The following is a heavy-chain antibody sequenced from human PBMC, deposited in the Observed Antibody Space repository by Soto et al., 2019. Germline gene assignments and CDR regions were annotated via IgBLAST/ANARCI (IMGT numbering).Heavy chain of an antibody. CDR3: ATTLTTSAEYFQY. J-gene: IGHJ1*01. Sequence: PGGSLRLSCGPSGFIFRNYWMSWVRQFPGKGLEWAAHIKEDGSDKYYGDSVKGRFIISRDNAKNSLFLQMNSLRAEDTAVYYCATTLTTSAEYFQYWGQGTLVTVSS. D-gene: IGHD3-16*01. CDR1: GFIFRNYW. V-gene: IGHV3-7*01. CDR2: IKEDGSDK.